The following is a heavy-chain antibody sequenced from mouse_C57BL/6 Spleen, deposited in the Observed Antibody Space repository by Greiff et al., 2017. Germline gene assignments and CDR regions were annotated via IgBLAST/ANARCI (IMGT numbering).Heavy chain of an antibody. CDR2: IDPEDGET. CDR1: GFNIKDYY. V-gene: IGHV14-2*01. D-gene: IGHD2-14*01. J-gene: IGHJ2*01. CDR3: ARHRDY. Sequence: EVKLMESGAELVKPGASVKLSCTASGFNIKDYYMHWVKQRTEQGLEWIGRIDPEDGETKYAPTFQGKATITADTSSNTAYLQLSSLTSEDTAVFYCARHRDYWGQGTTLTVSS.